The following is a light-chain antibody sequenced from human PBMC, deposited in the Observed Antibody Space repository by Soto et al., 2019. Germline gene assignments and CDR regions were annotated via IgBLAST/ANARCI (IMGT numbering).Light chain of an antibody. J-gene: IGKJ2*01. CDR3: QQSHTLYT. CDR2: WAS. CDR1: QSVSHYSNNKNY. Sequence: DIVMTQSPDSLAVSLGERATINCKSSQSVSHYSNNKNYLAWYQQKPGQPPKLLIYWASTRESGVPDRFRGSGSGTDFTLTITNLQAEDVAVYYCQQSHTLYTFGQGTKLEIK. V-gene: IGKV4-1*01.